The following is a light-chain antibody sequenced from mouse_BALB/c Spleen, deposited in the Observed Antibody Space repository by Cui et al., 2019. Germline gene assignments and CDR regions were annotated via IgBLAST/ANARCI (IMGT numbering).Light chain of an antibody. J-gene: IGKJ1*01. CDR1: SSVNY. CDR3: QQCGSYPRT. V-gene: IGKV4-55*01. CDR2: DTS. Sequence: QIVLTHSPAIMPACAGGKVTMTGSAISSVNYLYWYQQKPGSSPRLLIYDTSILASGVPVRFSCSGSETSYSRTICRMEAEDAATYYYQQCGSYPRTFGGGTKLAIK.